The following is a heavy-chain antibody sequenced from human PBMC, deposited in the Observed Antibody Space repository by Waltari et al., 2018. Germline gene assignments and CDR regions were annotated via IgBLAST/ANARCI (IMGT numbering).Heavy chain of an antibody. CDR3: ARRSIAAAAHHSFDY. CDR1: GGSISSSSYY. CDR2: IYYSGST. D-gene: IGHD6-13*01. V-gene: IGHV4-39*01. J-gene: IGHJ4*02. Sequence: QLQLQESGPGLVKPSETLSLTCTVSGGSISSSSYYWGWIRQPPGKGLEWIGSIYYSGSTYYHPSLKSRVTISVDTSKNQFSLKLSSVTAADTAVYYCARRSIAAAAHHSFDYWGQGTLVTVSS.